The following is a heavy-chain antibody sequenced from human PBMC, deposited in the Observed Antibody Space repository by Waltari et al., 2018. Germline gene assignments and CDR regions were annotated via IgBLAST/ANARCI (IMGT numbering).Heavy chain of an antibody. CDR1: GYSISSSNW. D-gene: IGHD3-10*01. V-gene: IGHV4-28*06. J-gene: IGHJ4*02. CDR2: IYYSGST. Sequence: QVQLQESGPGLVKPSDTLSLTCAVSGYSISSSNWWGWIRQPPGKGLGLIGYIYYSGSTNYNPSLKSRVTMSVDTSKNQFSLKLSSVTALDTAVDYCASQAYGSGVDYWGQGTLVTVSS. CDR3: ASQAYGSGVDY.